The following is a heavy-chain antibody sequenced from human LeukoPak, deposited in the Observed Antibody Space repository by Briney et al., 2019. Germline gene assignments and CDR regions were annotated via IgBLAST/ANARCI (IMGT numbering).Heavy chain of an antibody. D-gene: IGHD6-6*01. CDR1: GFTFTSHA. V-gene: IGHV3-23*01. Sequence: PGGSLRLSCATSGFTFTSHAMSWVRQAPGKGLEWISCFSAASGGTYYADSVKGRFTISRDISKSTLYLQMNSLRVEDTAVYYCASRQDLGRHYDNWGQGTLVTVSS. CDR2: FSAASGGT. J-gene: IGHJ4*02. CDR3: ASRQDLGRHYDN.